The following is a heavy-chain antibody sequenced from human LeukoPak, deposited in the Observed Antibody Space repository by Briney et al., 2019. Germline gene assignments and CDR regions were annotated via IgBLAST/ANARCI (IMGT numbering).Heavy chain of an antibody. Sequence: GGSLRLSCGASGFTFSTHDMHWVGQAPGKGLEWVAFIRYDGSHEYYADSVKGRFTISRDNSKNTLYLQMNSVRSEDTALYYCAKPSGSGVDYWGQGTRVTVSS. CDR3: AKPSGSGVDY. V-gene: IGHV3-30*02. D-gene: IGHD1-26*01. CDR1: GFTFSTHD. CDR2: IRYDGSHE. J-gene: IGHJ4*01.